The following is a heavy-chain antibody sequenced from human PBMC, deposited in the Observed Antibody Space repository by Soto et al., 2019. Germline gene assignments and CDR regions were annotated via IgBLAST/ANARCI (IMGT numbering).Heavy chain of an antibody. CDR2: ISGSGGST. J-gene: IGHJ4*02. D-gene: IGHD4-4*01. CDR1: GFTLSSYA. Sequence: GGPLRLSCAASGFTLSSYAMSWVRQAPGKGLEWVSAISGSGGSTYYADSVKGRFTISRDNSKNTLYLQMNSLRAEDTAVYYCARDGVAVTTGISGYWGQGTLVTVSS. CDR3: ARDGVAVTTGISGY. V-gene: IGHV3-23*01.